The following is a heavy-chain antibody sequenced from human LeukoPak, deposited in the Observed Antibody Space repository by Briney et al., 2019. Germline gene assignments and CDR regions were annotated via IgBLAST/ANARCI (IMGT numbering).Heavy chain of an antibody. CDR1: GYSISSGYY. Sequence: SETLSLTCAVSGYSISSGYYWGWLRQPPGKGLEWIASIYHTGTTYYNPPLKSRVTISLATSKNQFSLKLSSVTAADTAVYYCGRDLGGSGSYYYEWGQGTLVTVSS. CDR2: IYHTGTT. CDR3: GRDLGGSGSYYYE. D-gene: IGHD3-10*01. J-gene: IGHJ4*02. V-gene: IGHV4-38-2*02.